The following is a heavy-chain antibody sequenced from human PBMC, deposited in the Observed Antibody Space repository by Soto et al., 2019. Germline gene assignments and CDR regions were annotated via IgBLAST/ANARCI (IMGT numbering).Heavy chain of an antibody. CDR2: IYYSGST. CDR3: ARSSVGATRYFDY. CDR1: GGSISSGGYY. Sequence: SETLSLTCTVSGGSISSGGYYWSWIRQHPGKGLEWIGYIYYSGSTYYNPSLKSRVTISVDTSKNQFSLKLSSVTAADTAVYHCARSSVGATRYFDYWGQGTLVTVSS. J-gene: IGHJ4*02. D-gene: IGHD1-26*01. V-gene: IGHV4-31*03.